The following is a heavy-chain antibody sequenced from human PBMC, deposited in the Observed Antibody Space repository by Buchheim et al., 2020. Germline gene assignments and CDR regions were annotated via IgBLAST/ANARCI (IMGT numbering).Heavy chain of an antibody. CDR2: ISYVGSNK. D-gene: IGHD2-8*01. V-gene: IGHV3-30-3*01. J-gene: IGHJ6*02. Sequence: QVQLVESGGGVVQPGRSLRLSCAASGFTFSSYAMHWVRQAPGKGLEWVAVISYVGSNKYYADSVKGRFTISRDNSKNTLYLQMNSLRAEDTAVYYCARDIVLMVYAIKEDYYYGMDVWGQGTT. CDR3: ARDIVLMVYAIKEDYYYGMDV. CDR1: GFTFSSYA.